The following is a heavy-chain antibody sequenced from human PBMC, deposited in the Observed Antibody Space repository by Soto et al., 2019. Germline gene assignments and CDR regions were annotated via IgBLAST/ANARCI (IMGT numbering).Heavy chain of an antibody. CDR2: ISGSGGST. CDR1: GFTFSSYA. J-gene: IGHJ5*02. V-gene: IGHV3-23*01. D-gene: IGHD3-3*01. CDR3: ARINPPIFGVVPPRFDP. Sequence: SLRLSCAASGFTFSSYAMSWVRQAPGKGLEWVSAISGSGGSTYYADSVKSRLTISKDTSKSQVVLTMTNMDPVDTATYYCARINPPIFGVVPPRFDPWAQAPLVT.